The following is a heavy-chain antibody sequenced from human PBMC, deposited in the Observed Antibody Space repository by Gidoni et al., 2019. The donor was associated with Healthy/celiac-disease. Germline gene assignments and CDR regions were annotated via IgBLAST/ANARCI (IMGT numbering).Heavy chain of an antibody. CDR2: ISAYNGNT. CDR1: GYTFTSYG. D-gene: IGHD6-13*01. CDR3: ARDQAYSSSWYGWFDP. J-gene: IGHJ5*02. V-gene: IGHV1-18*01. Sequence: QVHLVQSGAEVKKPVASVNVSCHASGYTFTSYGISWVRQAPGQGLEGMGWISAYNGNTNDAQKFKGRVTMNTDTYTSTAYRELRSLRSDDTAVYYCARDQAYSSSWYGWFDPWGQGTLVTVSS.